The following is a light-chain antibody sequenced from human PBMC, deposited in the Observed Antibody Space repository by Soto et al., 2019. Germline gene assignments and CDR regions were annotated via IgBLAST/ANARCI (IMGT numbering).Light chain of an antibody. Sequence: DIQMTQSPSSLSASVGDRVTITCRASQNIAIYLNWYQQKAGKAPNLLIFGATSLRSGVPSRFSASGSGTDFTLTISSLQPEDFGTYYCQQIYRSLPTFGPGTKVEI. CDR2: GAT. CDR1: QNIAIY. V-gene: IGKV1-39*01. J-gene: IGKJ3*01. CDR3: QQIYRSLPT.